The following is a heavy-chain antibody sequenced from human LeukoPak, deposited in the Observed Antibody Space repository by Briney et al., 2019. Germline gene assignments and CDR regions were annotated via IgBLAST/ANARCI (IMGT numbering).Heavy chain of an antibody. CDR2: IYYSGST. Sequence: SETLSLTCTVSGGSISSSSYYWGWIRQPPGKGLEWIGSIYYSGSTYYNPSLKSRVTISVDTSKNQFSLKLSSVTAADTAVYYCARQGMVRGAGIDYWGQGTLVTVSS. CDR1: GGSISSSSYY. D-gene: IGHD3-10*01. V-gene: IGHV4-39*01. J-gene: IGHJ4*02. CDR3: ARQGMVRGAGIDY.